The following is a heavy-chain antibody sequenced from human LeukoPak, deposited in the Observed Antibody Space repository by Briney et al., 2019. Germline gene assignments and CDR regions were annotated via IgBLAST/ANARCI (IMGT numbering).Heavy chain of an antibody. CDR2: MNPNSGNT. Sequence: ASMKVSCKASGYTFTSYDINWVRQATGQGLEWMGWMNPNSGNTGYAQKFQGRVTMTRNTSISTAYMELSSLRSEDTAVYYCARGGFSNYYDSSGKSFDYWGQGTLVTVSS. CDR1: GYTFTSYD. V-gene: IGHV1-8*01. D-gene: IGHD3-22*01. J-gene: IGHJ4*02. CDR3: ARGGFSNYYDSSGKSFDY.